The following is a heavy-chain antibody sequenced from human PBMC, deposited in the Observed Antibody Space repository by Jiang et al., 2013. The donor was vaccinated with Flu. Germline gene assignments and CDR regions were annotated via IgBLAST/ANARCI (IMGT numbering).Heavy chain of an antibody. J-gene: IGHJ4*02. CDR2: GIL. D-gene: IGHD3-10*01. V-gene: IGHV3-23*01. Sequence: GILDYTDSVKGRFTISRDNAKNTVDLQMSSLRVEDTGIYYCARVPLLGGISRLDSWGQGTPCHRLL. CDR3: ARVPLLGGISRLDS.